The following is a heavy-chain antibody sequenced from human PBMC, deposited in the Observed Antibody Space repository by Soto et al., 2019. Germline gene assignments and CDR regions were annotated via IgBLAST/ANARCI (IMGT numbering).Heavy chain of an antibody. D-gene: IGHD6-13*01. CDR3: ARAPLIAAAASTLYYYGMDV. V-gene: IGHV1-69*01. CDR2: IIPIFGTA. J-gene: IGHJ6*02. Sequence: QVQLVQSGAEVKKPGSSVKVSCKASGGTFSSYAISWVRQAPGQGLEWMGGIIPIFGTANYAQKFQGRVTITADESTSTAYMELSSLRSKDTAVYYCARAPLIAAAASTLYYYGMDVWGQGTTVTVSS. CDR1: GGTFSSYA.